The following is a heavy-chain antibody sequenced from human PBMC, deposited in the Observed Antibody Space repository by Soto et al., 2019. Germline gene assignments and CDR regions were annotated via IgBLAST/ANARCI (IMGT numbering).Heavy chain of an antibody. V-gene: IGHV1-69*01. J-gene: IGHJ4*02. Sequence: QVQLVQSGAKVKKPGSSVKVSCKASGGTFSSYAISWVRQAPGQGLEWMGGIIPIFGTANYAQKFQGRVTITADESTSTAYMELSSLRSEDTAVYYCARENHDSSGYYYGAWGQGTLVTVSS. D-gene: IGHD3-22*01. CDR2: IIPIFGTA. CDR1: GGTFSSYA. CDR3: ARENHDSSGYYYGA.